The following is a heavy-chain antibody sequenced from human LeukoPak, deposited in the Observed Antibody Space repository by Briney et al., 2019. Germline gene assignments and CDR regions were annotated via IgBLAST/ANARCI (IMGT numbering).Heavy chain of an antibody. D-gene: IGHD3-3*01. J-gene: IGHJ5*02. CDR3: ARVGYYDFWSGYLNWFDP. V-gene: IGHV1-18*01. CDR2: ISAYNGNT. CDR1: GYTFTSYG. Sequence: ASVKVSCTASGYTFTSYGISWVRQAPGQGLEWMGWISAYNGNTNYAQTLQGRVTMTTDTSTSTAYMELRSLRSDDTAVYYCARVGYYDFWSGYLNWFDPWGQGTLVTVSS.